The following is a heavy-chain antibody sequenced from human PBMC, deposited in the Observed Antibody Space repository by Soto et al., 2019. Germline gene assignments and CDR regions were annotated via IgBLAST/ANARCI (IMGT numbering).Heavy chain of an antibody. CDR3: AKDLVISRIPSAPTN. D-gene: IGHD6-13*01. J-gene: IGHJ4*02. CDR2: ISYDGSGK. Sequence: QVQVVESGGGVVQPGRSLRLSCAASGFTFSGYGMHWVRQAPGTGLEWVASISYDGSGKFYADSVKGRFTISRDNSKNTLYLQMNSLRVEDTAMYYCAKDLVISRIPSAPTNWGQGTLVTVSS. CDR1: GFTFSGYG. V-gene: IGHV3-30*18.